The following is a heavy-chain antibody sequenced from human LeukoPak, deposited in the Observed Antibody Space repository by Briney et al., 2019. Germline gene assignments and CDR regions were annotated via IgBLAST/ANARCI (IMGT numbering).Heavy chain of an antibody. CDR1: GLTFSTYW. V-gene: IGHV3-74*01. D-gene: IGHD3-22*01. CDR2: IKSDGGT. CDR3: ARAPSEIGGYYPEYFRH. J-gene: IGHJ1*01. Sequence: GGSLRLSCAASGLTFSTYWMHWVRQAPGKGLVWVSRIKSDGGTNYADSVKGRFTISRDNAKNTVSLQMNSLRPEDTGVYYCARAPSEIGGYYPEYFRHWGQGTLVTVSS.